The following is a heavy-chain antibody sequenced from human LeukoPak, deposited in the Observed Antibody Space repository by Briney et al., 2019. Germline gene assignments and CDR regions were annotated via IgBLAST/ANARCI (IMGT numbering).Heavy chain of an antibody. J-gene: IGHJ5*02. CDR3: AREYDSSGYYYENWFDP. V-gene: IGHV3-30-3*01. CDR2: ISYDGSNK. CDR1: GFTFSSYA. Sequence: GGSLRLSCAASGFTFSSYAMHWVRQAPGKGLEWVAVISYDGSNKYYADSVKGRFTISRDNSKNTLYPQMNSLRAEDTAVYYCAREYDSSGYYYENWFDPWGQGTLVTVSS. D-gene: IGHD3-22*01.